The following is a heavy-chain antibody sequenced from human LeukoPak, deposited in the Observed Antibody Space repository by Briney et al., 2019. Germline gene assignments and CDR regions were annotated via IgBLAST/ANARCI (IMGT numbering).Heavy chain of an antibody. CDR3: ARDGEDCSSTSCQIDY. J-gene: IGHJ4*02. D-gene: IGHD2-2*01. Sequence: MPSETLSLTCTVSGGSISSSTYYWVWIRQPPGKGLEWIGSIYYSGSTYYNPSLKSRLTISVDTSKNQFSLKLSSVTAADTAVYYCARDGEDCSSTSCQIDYWGQGTLVTVSS. V-gene: IGHV4-39*07. CDR2: IYYSGST. CDR1: GGSISSSTYY.